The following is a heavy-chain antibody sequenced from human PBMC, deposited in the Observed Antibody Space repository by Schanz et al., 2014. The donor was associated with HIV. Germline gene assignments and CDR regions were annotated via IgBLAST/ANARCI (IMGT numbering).Heavy chain of an antibody. CDR3: AGGALVFTEDYSFGLWSMGAVSGPFDY. CDR1: RGSFSTHY. Sequence: QVRLQQWGAGLLKPSETLSLTCAISRGSFSTHYGGWVRQPPGKGLQWIGEVNHEGTTTYNPSLKGRGAISVNKSKNKLYLKLTSVTAADTALYFCAGGALVFTEDYSFGLWSMGAVSGPFDYWGQGTPVTVSS. D-gene: IGHD5-18*01. J-gene: IGHJ4*02. CDR2: VNHEGTT. V-gene: IGHV4-34*01.